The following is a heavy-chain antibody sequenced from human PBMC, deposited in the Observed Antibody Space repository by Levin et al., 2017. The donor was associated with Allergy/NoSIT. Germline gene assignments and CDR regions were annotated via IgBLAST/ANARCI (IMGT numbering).Heavy chain of an antibody. Sequence: SQTLSLTCTVSGGSISSGGYYWSWIRQHPGKGLEWIGYIYYSGSTYYNPSLKSRVTISVDTSKNQFSLKLSSVTAADTAVYYCARGPSNWNYGGWFDPWGQGTLVTVSS. J-gene: IGHJ5*02. V-gene: IGHV4-31*03. D-gene: IGHD1-7*01. CDR2: IYYSGST. CDR3: ARGPSNWNYGGWFDP. CDR1: GGSISSGGYY.